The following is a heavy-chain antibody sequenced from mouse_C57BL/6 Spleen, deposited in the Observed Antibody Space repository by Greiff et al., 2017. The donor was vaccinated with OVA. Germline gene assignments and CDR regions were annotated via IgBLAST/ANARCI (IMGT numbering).Heavy chain of an antibody. CDR2: IYPRDGST. Sequence: VKLMESDAELVKPGASVKISCKVSGYTFTDHTIHWMKQRPEQGLEWIGYIYPRDGSTKYNEKFKGKATLTADKSSSTAYMQLNSLTSEDSAVYFCARSLTAQATLAWFAYWGQGTLVTVSA. J-gene: IGHJ3*01. D-gene: IGHD3-2*02. V-gene: IGHV1-78*01. CDR3: ARSLTAQATLAWFAY. CDR1: GYTFTDHT.